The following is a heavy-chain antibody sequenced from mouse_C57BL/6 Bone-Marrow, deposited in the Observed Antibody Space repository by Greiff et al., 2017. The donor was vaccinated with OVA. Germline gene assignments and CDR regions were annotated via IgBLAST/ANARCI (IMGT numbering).Heavy chain of an antibody. J-gene: IGHJ4*01. CDR1: GFSLTSYG. CDR2: IWSGGST. Sequence: VKLMESGPGLVQPSQSLSITCTVSGFSLTSYGVHWVRQSPGKGLEWLGVIWSGGSTDYNAAFISRLSISKDNSKSQVFFKMNSLQADDTAIYYCARKGYYYGSSSRYYAMDYWGQGTSVTVSS. V-gene: IGHV2-2*01. D-gene: IGHD1-1*01. CDR3: ARKGYYYGSSSRYYAMDY.